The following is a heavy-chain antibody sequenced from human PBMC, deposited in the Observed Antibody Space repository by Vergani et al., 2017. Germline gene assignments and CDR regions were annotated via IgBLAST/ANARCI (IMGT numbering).Heavy chain of an antibody. CDR2: KWYDGSNK. Sequence: QVQLVESGGGVVQPGRSLRLSCAASGFTFSSYGMHWVRQAPGKGLEWVAVKWYDGSNKYYADSVKGRFTISRDNSKNTLYLQMNSLRAEDTAVYYCARDKDYSSCIFDYWGQGTLVTVSS. CDR3: ARDKDYSSCIFDY. V-gene: IGHV3-33*01. CDR1: GFTFSSYG. J-gene: IGHJ4*02. D-gene: IGHD6-19*01.